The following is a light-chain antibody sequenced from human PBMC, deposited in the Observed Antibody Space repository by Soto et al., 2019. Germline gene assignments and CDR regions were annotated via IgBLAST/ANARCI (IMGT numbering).Light chain of an antibody. J-gene: IGLJ1*01. CDR2: DVT. CDR3: RSYTRTRLYV. V-gene: IGLV2-14*01. Sequence: QPVLTQPASVCGSPGQSIAISCTGTSSDIGAYDYVSWYQQHPGKAPKLMIYDVTNRPSGVSDRFSGSKSGSTASLTISGLQAEDEADYYCRSYTRTRLYVFGAGTKLTVL. CDR1: SSDIGAYDY.